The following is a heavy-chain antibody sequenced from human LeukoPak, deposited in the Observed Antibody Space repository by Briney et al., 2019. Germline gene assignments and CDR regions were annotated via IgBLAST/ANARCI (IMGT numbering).Heavy chain of an antibody. Sequence: PGGSLRLSCAASGFTFSSYRIHWVRQAPGKGLEWVAVISYDGSNKYYADSVKGRFTISRDNSKNTLYLQMNSLRAEDTAVYYCAKDRPAYGDYRTQYYYYYYGMDVWGQGTTVTVSS. CDR2: ISYDGSNK. CDR1: GFTFSSYR. J-gene: IGHJ6*02. V-gene: IGHV3-30*18. D-gene: IGHD4-17*01. CDR3: AKDRPAYGDYRTQYYYYYYGMDV.